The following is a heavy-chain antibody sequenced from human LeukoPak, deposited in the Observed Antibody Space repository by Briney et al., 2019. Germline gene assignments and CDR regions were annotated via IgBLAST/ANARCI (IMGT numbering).Heavy chain of an antibody. CDR2: ISSSSSYI. CDR1: GFTFSSYS. J-gene: IGHJ3*02. D-gene: IGHD6-19*01. CDR3: ARYIAVAGTRAFDI. Sequence: PGGSLRLSCAASGFTFSSYSMNWVRQAPGKGLEGVSSISSSSSYIYYADSVKGRFTISRDNAKNSLYLQMNSLRAEDTAVYYCARYIAVAGTRAFDIWGQGTMVTVSS. V-gene: IGHV3-21*01.